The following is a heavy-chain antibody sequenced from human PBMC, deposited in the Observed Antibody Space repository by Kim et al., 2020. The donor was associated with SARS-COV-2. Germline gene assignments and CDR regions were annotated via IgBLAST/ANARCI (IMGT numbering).Heavy chain of an antibody. Sequence: KGRLPITRKNAKNSLYLQMNSLGAEDTAVYYCARPSLRCGQLRGYWGQGTLVTVSS. D-gene: IGHD3-10*01. CDR3: ARPSLRCGQLRGY. V-gene: IGHV3-7*04. J-gene: IGHJ4*02.